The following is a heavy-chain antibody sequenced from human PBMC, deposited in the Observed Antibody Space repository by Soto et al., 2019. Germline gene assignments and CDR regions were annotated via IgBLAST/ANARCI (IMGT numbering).Heavy chain of an antibody. Sequence: QVQLVESEGGVVQPGRSLRLSCAASGFTFSSYGMHWVRQAPGKGLEWVAVISHDGSNEYYADSVKGRLTISRDNSKNTLYLQMNSLMPEDTAVYYCANELGSNWYYSDMDVWAQATTVSVSS. CDR3: ANELGSNWYYSDMDV. J-gene: IGHJ6*02. CDR2: ISHDGSNE. D-gene: IGHD4-4*01. V-gene: IGHV3-30*18. CDR1: GFTFSSYG.